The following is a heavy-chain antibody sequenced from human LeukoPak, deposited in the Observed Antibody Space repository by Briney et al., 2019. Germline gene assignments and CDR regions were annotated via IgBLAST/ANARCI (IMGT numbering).Heavy chain of an antibody. D-gene: IGHD3-22*01. CDR1: GFTFSSYV. J-gene: IGHJ1*01. V-gene: IGHV3-30*04. CDR3: ARDMGTSGYYIEYFQY. Sequence: GGSLRLSCAASGFTFSSYVMHWVRQAPGMRLEWVAVISYDGVNKYYAASVKGRFTVSRDNSQNTLFLQMNSLRAEDTAVYYCARDMGTSGYYIEYFQYWGQGTLVTVSS. CDR2: ISYDGVNK.